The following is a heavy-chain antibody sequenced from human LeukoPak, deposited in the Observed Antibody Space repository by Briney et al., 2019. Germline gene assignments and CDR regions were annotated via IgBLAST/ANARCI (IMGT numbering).Heavy chain of an antibody. J-gene: IGHJ5*02. CDR1: GGSISSGDYY. V-gene: IGHV4-30-4*08. D-gene: IGHD3-3*01. CDR2: IYYSGST. CDR3: ARVRVTISIDP. Sequence: SETLSLTCTVSGGSISSGDYYWSWIRQPPGKGLEWIGYIYYSGSTYYNPSLKSRVTISVDTSKNQFSLKLSSVTAVDTAVYYCARVRVTISIDPWGQGTLVTVSS.